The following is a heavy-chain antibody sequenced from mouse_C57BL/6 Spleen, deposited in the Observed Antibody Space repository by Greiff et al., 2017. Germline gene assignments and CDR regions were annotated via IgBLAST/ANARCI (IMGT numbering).Heavy chain of an antibody. CDR2: IYPSDSET. CDR1: GYTFTSYW. CDR3: ARLGVLYAMDY. J-gene: IGHJ4*01. Sequence: VQLQQPGAELVRPGSSVKLSCKASGYTFTSYWMDWVKQRPGQGLEWIGNIYPSDSETHYNQKFKDKATLTVDKSSSTAYMQLSSLTSEDSAVYYCARLGVLYAMDYWGQGTSVTVSS. V-gene: IGHV1-61*01. D-gene: IGHD4-1*01.